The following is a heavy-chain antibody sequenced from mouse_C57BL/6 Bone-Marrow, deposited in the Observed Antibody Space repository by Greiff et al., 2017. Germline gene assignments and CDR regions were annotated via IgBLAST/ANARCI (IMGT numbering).Heavy chain of an antibody. CDR3: ARGDYGSWFAY. CDR2: IHPNSGST. V-gene: IGHV1-64*01. Sequence: QVQLQQPGAELVKPGASVQLSCKASGYTFTSYWLHWVKQRPGQGLEWIGMIHPNSGSTNYNEKFKSKATLTVDKSSSTAYMQLSSLTSEDSAVYYCARGDYGSWFAYWGQGTLVTVSA. CDR1: GYTFTSYW. D-gene: IGHD1-1*01. J-gene: IGHJ3*01.